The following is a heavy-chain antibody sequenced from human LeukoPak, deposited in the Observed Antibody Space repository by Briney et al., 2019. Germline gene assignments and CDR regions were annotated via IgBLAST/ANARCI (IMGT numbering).Heavy chain of an antibody. CDR3: ASRIAVPGGGFDP. J-gene: IGHJ5*02. CDR1: GGSISSRSYH. V-gene: IGHV4-39*01. Sequence: SETLSLTCTVSGGSISSRSYHWGWIRQPPGKGLEWIGNINYSGTTYYNPSLKSRVTISVDTSKNQFSLKLSSVTAADTAVYSCASRIAVPGGGFDPWGQGTLVTVSS. CDR2: INYSGTT. D-gene: IGHD6-19*01.